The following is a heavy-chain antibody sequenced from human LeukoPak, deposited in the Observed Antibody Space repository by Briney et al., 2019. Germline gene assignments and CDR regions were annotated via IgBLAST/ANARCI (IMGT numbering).Heavy chain of an antibody. CDR2: IIPIFGTA. CDR1: GGTFSSYA. V-gene: IGHV1-69*05. Sequence: ASVKVSCKASGGTFSSYAISWVRQAPGQGLEWMGGIIPIFGTANYAQKFQGRVTMTRDTSISTAYMELSRLRSDDTAVYYCARGEIVLMVYAIYPFDYWGQGTLVTVSS. J-gene: IGHJ4*02. D-gene: IGHD2-8*01. CDR3: ARGEIVLMVYAIYPFDY.